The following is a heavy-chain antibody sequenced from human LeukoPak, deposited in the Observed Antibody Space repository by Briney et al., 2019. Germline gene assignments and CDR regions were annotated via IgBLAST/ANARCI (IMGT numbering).Heavy chain of an antibody. Sequence: PSETLSLTCAVYGGSFSGYYWSWIRQPPGKGLEWIGEINHSGSTNYNPSLKSRVTISVDTSKNHVSLKLTPVSAADTAVYYCARSEINDYFKYWGRGILVTVST. CDR2: INHSGST. CDR3: ARSEINDYFKY. J-gene: IGHJ4*02. CDR1: GGSFSGYY. D-gene: IGHD3-16*01. V-gene: IGHV4-34*01.